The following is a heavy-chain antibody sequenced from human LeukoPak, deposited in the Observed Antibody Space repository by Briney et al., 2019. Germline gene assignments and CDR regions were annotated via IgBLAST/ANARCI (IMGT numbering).Heavy chain of an antibody. CDR3: ARDLSSGWLPTNYGMDV. CDR1: GFTFSNYG. J-gene: IGHJ6*02. D-gene: IGHD6-19*01. V-gene: IGHV3-30*03. CDR2: ISYDGNDE. Sequence: QPGGSLRLSCVASGFTFSNYGMHWVRQAPGKGLEWVTTISYDGNDEYYADSVKGRFTISRDNSKNTLYLEMSSLRIEDTAVYYCARDLSSGWLPTNYGMDVWGQGTTVTVSS.